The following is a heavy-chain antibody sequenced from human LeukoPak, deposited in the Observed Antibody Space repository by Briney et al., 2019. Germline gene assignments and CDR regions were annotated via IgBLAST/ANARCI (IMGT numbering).Heavy chain of an antibody. CDR1: GGSISSYY. CDR2: IYYSGST. Sequence: PSETLSLTCTVSGGSISSYYWSWIRQPPGKGLEWIGYIYYSGSTNYNPSLKSRVTISVDTSKNQFSLKLSSVTAADTAVYYCARVRALSSGVYYYGMDVWGQGTTVTVSS. CDR3: ARVRALSSGVYYYGMDV. D-gene: IGHD3-22*01. J-gene: IGHJ6*02. V-gene: IGHV4-59*01.